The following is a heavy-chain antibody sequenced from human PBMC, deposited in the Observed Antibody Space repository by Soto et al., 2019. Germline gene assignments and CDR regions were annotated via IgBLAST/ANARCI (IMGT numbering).Heavy chain of an antibody. CDR2: INPNSGGT. Sequence: RASVKVSCKASGYTFTGYYMHWVRQAPGQGLEWMGWINPNSGGTNYAQKFQGRVTMTRDTSISTAYMELSRLRSDDTAVYYCARDSGSYYRYYYGMDVWGQGTTVTVSS. CDR1: GYTFTGYY. D-gene: IGHD1-26*01. CDR3: ARDSGSYYRYYYGMDV. J-gene: IGHJ6*02. V-gene: IGHV1-2*02.